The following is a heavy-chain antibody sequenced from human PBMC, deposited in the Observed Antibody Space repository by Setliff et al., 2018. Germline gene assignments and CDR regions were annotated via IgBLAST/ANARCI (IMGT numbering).Heavy chain of an antibody. D-gene: IGHD2-15*01. CDR1: GYSFPTDY. Sequence: ASVKVSCKASGYSFPTDYINWVRQAPGQGLEWMGWINPNAGNINYIQKFQGRVTMTRDTSISTAYMELRRLKSDDTAVYYCARGEHIVSGDFYHYIDVWGKGTTVTVSS. J-gene: IGHJ6*03. V-gene: IGHV1-2*02. CDR2: INPNAGNI. CDR3: ARGEHIVSGDFYHYIDV.